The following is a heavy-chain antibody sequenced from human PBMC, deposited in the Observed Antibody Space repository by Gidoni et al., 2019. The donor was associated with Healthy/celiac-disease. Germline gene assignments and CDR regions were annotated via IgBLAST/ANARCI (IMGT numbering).Heavy chain of an antibody. V-gene: IGHV4-38-2*01. Sequence: QVQLQESGPGLVKPSETLSLTCAVSGYSISSGYYWGWIRQPPGKGLEWIGSIYHSGSTYYNPSLKSRVTISVDTSKNQFSLKLSSVTAADTAVYYCARAVVVTLQYYFDYWGQGTLVTVSS. CDR1: GYSISSGYY. CDR2: IYHSGST. D-gene: IGHD2-21*02. CDR3: ARAVVVTLQYYFDY. J-gene: IGHJ4*02.